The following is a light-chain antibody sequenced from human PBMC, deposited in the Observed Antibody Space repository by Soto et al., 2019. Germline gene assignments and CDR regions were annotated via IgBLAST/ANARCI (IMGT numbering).Light chain of an antibody. CDR2: DVS. J-gene: IGKJ1*01. CDR3: QQYTNSPWT. CDR1: QSISSW. V-gene: IGKV1-5*01. Sequence: DIQMTQSPPTLSASVGDRVTITCRASQSISSWLAWYQQRPGKAPNLLIYDVSSLESGVPSRFSGSGSATEFTLTISSMQPADFATYYSQQYTNSPWTFGQGTKVEIK.